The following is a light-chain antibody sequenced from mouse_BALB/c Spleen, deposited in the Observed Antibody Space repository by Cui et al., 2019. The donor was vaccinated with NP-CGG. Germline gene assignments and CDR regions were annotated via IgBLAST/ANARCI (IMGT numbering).Light chain of an antibody. CDR2: GTN. CDR1: TGAVTTSNY. V-gene: IGLV1*01. CDR3: ALWYSNQWV. J-gene: IGLJ1*01. Sequence: VVVTQASALTTSPGETVTLTCRSSTGAVTTSNYANWVQEKPDHLFTGLIGGTNNRAPGVPARFSGSLIGDKAALTITGAQTEDEAIYFCALWYSNQWVFGGGTKLTVL.